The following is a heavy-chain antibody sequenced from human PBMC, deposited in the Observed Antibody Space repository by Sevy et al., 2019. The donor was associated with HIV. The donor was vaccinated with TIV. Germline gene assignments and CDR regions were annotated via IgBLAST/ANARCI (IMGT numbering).Heavy chain of an antibody. V-gene: IGHV3-23*01. D-gene: IGHD6-19*01. CDR2: ITGSGGST. CDR3: AVEGSSGWSTSEYFHH. J-gene: IGHJ1*01. CDR1: GFTFSSYA. Sequence: GGSLRLSCAASGFTFSSYAMSWVRQAPGKGLEWVSAITGSGGSTYYADSVKGRFTISRDNSKNTLSLQMNSLRVEDTAVYYCAVEGSSGWSTSEYFHHWGQGTLVTVSS.